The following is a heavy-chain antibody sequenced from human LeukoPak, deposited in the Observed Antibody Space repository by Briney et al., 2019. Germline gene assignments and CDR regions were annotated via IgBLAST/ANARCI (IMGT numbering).Heavy chain of an antibody. D-gene: IGHD3-22*01. Sequence: GRSLRLSCAASGFTFSNYAMSWVRQAPGKGLECVSTISSGGGSTYYADSVKGRFTISRDNSKNTLYLQMNSLRAEDTAVYYCAKDGYYYDSSGYWGDVWGQGTTVTVSS. J-gene: IGHJ6*02. V-gene: IGHV3-23*01. CDR1: GFTFSNYA. CDR2: ISSGGGST. CDR3: AKDGYYYDSSGYWGDV.